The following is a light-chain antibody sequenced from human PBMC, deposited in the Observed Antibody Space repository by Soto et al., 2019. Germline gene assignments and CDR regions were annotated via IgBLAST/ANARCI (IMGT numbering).Light chain of an antibody. CDR1: SSDVGSHKL. Sequence: QSVLTQPASVSGSPGQSISISCTGTSSDVGSHKLVSWYQQHPGKAPKLIIYEASKRPAGVSSRFTGSKSGNTASLRISGLQAMDEADYYCCSYAGDSAFLFGGGTKVTVL. CDR3: CSYAGDSAFL. CDR2: EAS. J-gene: IGLJ2*01. V-gene: IGLV2-23*02.